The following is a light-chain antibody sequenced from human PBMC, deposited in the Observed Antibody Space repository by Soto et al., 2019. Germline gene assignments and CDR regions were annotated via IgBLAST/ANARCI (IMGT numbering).Light chain of an antibody. CDR3: ASWDDSLSGVL. CDR1: SSNIGSNY. J-gene: IGLJ2*01. Sequence: QPVLTQPPSASGTLGQRVTISCSGSSSNIGSNYVYWYQQFPGTAPKLLIYRNDQRPSGVPDRFSGSKSGTSASLAISGLRSEDGANFYCASWDDSLSGVLFGGGTKLTVL. CDR2: RND. V-gene: IGLV1-47*01.